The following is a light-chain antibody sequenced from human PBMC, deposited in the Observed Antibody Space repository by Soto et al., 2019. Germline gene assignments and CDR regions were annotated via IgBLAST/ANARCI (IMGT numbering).Light chain of an antibody. Sequence: QPVLTQSSSASASLGSSVKLTCTLSSGHSSYIIAWHQQQPGKAPRYLMKLEGSGSYNKGSGVPDRFSGSSSGDDRYLTISNLQFEEEADYYCETWDSNTHTVFGGGTTVTVL. V-gene: IGLV4-60*02. CDR1: SGHSSYI. J-gene: IGLJ3*02. CDR3: ETWDSNTHTV. CDR2: LEGSGSY.